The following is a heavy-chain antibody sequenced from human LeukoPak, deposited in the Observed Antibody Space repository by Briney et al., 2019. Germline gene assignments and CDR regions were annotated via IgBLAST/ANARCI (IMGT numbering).Heavy chain of an antibody. D-gene: IGHD5-18*01. CDR2: ISSSGSTI. J-gene: IGHJ6*03. V-gene: IGHV3-11*01. CDR1: GFTFSDYY. Sequence: GGPLRLSCAASGFTFSDYYMSWIRQAPGKGLEWVSYISSSGSTIYYADSVKGRFTISRDNAKNSLYLQMNSLGAEDTAVYYCARDTATKLYYYYMDVWGKGTTVTISS. CDR3: ARDTATKLYYYYMDV.